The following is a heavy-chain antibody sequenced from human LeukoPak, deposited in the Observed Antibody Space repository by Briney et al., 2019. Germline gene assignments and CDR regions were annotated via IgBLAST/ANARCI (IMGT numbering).Heavy chain of an antibody. CDR3: ARGGLRSSSGWLDLYYYYGMDV. CDR1: GYTFTSYG. V-gene: IGHV1-18*01. J-gene: IGHJ6*02. CDR2: ISAYNGNT. D-gene: IGHD6-19*01. Sequence: ASVKVSCKASGYTFTSYGISWVRQAPGQGLEWMGWISAYNGNTNYAQKLQGRVTMTTDTSTSTAYMELRSLRSDDTAVYYCARGGLRSSSGWLDLYYYYGMDVWGQGTTVTVSS.